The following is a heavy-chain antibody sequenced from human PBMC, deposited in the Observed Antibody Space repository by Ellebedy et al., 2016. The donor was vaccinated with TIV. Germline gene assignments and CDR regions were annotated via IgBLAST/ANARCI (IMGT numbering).Heavy chain of an antibody. CDR2: INANGVST. Sequence: GESLKISCAASGFTFSSYAMSWVRQAPGQGLEWVSGINANGVSTSYADSVEGRFTISRDNSKDTLFLQMNSLRVEDTAVYYCAKVPVGFCNRPFCFYLDDWGQGTLVSVSS. CDR1: GFTFSSYA. J-gene: IGHJ4*02. V-gene: IGHV3-23*01. D-gene: IGHD2-2*03. CDR3: AKVPVGFCNRPFCFYLDD.